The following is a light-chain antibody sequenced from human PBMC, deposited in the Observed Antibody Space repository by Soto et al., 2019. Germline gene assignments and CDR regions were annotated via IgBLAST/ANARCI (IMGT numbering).Light chain of an antibody. V-gene: IGLV4-69*01. CDR2: LNSDGSH. J-gene: IGLJ2*01. Sequence: QLVLTQSPSASASLGASVKLTCTLSSGHSSYAIAWHQQQPEKGPRDLMKLNSDGSHSKGDGIPDRFSGSSSGAERYLTISSLQSEDEADYYCQTWGTGPVVFGGGTKVTVL. CDR3: QTWGTGPVV. CDR1: SGHSSYA.